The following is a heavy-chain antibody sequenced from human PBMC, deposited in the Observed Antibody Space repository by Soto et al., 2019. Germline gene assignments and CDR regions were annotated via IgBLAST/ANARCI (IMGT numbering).Heavy chain of an antibody. V-gene: IGHV4-31*03. CDR3: ARGGGSTKVDY. Sequence: PSETLSLTCIVSGGSITSSGYYWSWIRQHPGEGLEWIGFTSNSGSTSYNPSLKSRVTISVDTSSNQFSLNLKSVTAADTAVYYCARGGGSTKVDYWGQGTLVTVSS. CDR2: TSNSGST. J-gene: IGHJ4*02. D-gene: IGHD2-2*01. CDR1: GGSITSSGYY.